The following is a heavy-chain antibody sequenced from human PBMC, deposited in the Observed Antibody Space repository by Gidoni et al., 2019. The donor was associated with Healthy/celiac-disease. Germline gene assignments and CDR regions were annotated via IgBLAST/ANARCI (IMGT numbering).Heavy chain of an antibody. Sequence: EVQLVESGGVVVQPGGSLRLSCAASGFTFDDYALHWVRQATAKGLEWVSLISWDGGSTYYADSVKGRFTISRDNSKNSLYLQMNSLRAEDTALYYCAKDIRDYGDYYYYGMDVWGQGTTVTVSS. J-gene: IGHJ6*02. CDR2: ISWDGGST. CDR3: AKDIRDYGDYYYYGMDV. D-gene: IGHD4-17*01. V-gene: IGHV3-43D*03. CDR1: GFTFDDYA.